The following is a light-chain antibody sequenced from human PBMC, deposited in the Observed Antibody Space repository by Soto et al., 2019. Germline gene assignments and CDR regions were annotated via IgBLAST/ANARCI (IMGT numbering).Light chain of an antibody. V-gene: IGLV2-14*01. CDR3: TSYTSSSTLVV. CDR2: DVS. J-gene: IGLJ3*02. CDR1: SSDVGTYNF. Sequence: QSALTQPASVSGSPGQSITISCTGNSSDVGTYNFVSWYQQHPGKAPKLMIYDVSNRPSGVSNRFSGSKSGNTASLIISGLQAEDEADYYCTSYTSSSTLVVFGGGTKLTVL.